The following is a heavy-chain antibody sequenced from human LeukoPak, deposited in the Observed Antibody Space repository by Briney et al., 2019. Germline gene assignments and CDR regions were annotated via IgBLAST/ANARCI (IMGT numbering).Heavy chain of an antibody. J-gene: IGHJ4*02. CDR3: ARGRLARSPYFDY. V-gene: IGHV4-39*07. Sequence: KPSETLSLTCTVSGGSISNSSYYWGWIRQPPGKGLEWIGSIYYSGSTYYNPSLKSRVTISVDTAKNQFSLKLSSVTAADTAVYYCARGRLARSPYFDYWGQGTLVTVSS. CDR1: GGSISNSSYY. CDR2: IYYSGST. D-gene: IGHD6-19*01.